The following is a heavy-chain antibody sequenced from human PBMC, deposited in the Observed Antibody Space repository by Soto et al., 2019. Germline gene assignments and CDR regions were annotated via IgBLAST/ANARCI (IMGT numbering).Heavy chain of an antibody. J-gene: IGHJ6*03. CDR2: IYYSGST. V-gene: IGHV4-59*01. CDR1: GGSISSYY. D-gene: IGHD2-15*01. CDR3: ARAQDKAYYYMDV. Sequence: SETLSLTCTVSGGSISSYYWSWIRQPPGKGLEWIGYIYYSGSTNYNPSLKSRVTISVDTSKNQFSLKLSSVTAADTAVYYCARAQDKAYYYMDVWGKGTTVTVSS.